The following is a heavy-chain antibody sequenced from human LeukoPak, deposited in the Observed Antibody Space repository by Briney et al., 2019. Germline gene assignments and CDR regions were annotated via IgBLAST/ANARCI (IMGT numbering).Heavy chain of an antibody. CDR2: ISYDGSNK. Sequence: QPGRSLRLSCAASGFTFSGYGMHWVRQAPGKGLEWVAVISYDGSNKYYADSVKGRFTISRDNSKNTLYLQMNSLRAEDTAVYYCAKSQRLVDYWGQGTLVTVSS. J-gene: IGHJ4*02. D-gene: IGHD6-25*01. CDR1: GFTFSGYG. V-gene: IGHV3-30*18. CDR3: AKSQRLVDY.